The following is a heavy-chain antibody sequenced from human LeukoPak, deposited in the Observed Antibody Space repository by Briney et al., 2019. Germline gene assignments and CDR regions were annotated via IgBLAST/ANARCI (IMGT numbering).Heavy chain of an antibody. J-gene: IGHJ3*02. Sequence: SETLSPTCTASGGSFSSYYWSWIRQPPGKGLEWMGYIYHSGSTNHNPSLKSRVTISVDTSKNQFSLKLSSVTAADTAVYYCARERGDYGDPFDAFDIWGQGTMVTVSS. V-gene: IGHV4-59*01. CDR3: ARERGDYGDPFDAFDI. D-gene: IGHD4-17*01. CDR2: IYHSGST. CDR1: GGSFSSYY.